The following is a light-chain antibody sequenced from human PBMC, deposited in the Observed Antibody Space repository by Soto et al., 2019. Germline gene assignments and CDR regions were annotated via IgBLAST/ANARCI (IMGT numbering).Light chain of an antibody. Sequence: EIVLTQFPGTLSLSPGERATLSCRASQSLISSQLAWYQQKPGQAPRLLIYGVSNRATGIPARFSGSGSGTDFTLTISRLDPEDFAVYFCQQYGGPYTFGQGTNLEIE. V-gene: IGKV3-20*01. CDR2: GVS. CDR1: QSLISSQ. CDR3: QQYGGPYT. J-gene: IGKJ2*01.